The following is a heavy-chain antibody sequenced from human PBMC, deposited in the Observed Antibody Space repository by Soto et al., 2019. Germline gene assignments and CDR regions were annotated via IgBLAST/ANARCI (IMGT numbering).Heavy chain of an antibody. CDR1: GGTFSSYA. Sequence: QVQLVQSGAEVKKPGSSVKVSCKASGGTFSSYAISWVRQAPGQGLEWMGGIIPIFGTANYAQKFQGRVTITADESTSTAYMELSSLRSEDTAVYYCAGRLAARPDFTPSYYYYYGMDVWGQGTTVTVSS. CDR3: AGRLAARPDFTPSYYYYYGMDV. CDR2: IIPIFGTA. J-gene: IGHJ6*02. V-gene: IGHV1-69*01. D-gene: IGHD6-6*01.